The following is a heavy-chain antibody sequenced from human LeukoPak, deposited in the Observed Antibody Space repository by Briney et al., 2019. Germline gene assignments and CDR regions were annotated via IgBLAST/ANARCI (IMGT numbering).Heavy chain of an antibody. J-gene: IGHJ1*01. V-gene: IGHV1-2*02. CDR2: INPNSGGT. CDR3: ARARSREDGNNFFYKDEYFQH. Sequence: ASVKVSCKTSGYTFTGYFIHWVRQAPGQGLEWMGWINPNSGGTTSAQKFQGRVTMTRDTSISTAYMELSRLRSDDTAVYYCARARSREDGNNFFYKDEYFQHWGQGTLVAVSS. CDR1: GYTFTGYF. D-gene: IGHD5-24*01.